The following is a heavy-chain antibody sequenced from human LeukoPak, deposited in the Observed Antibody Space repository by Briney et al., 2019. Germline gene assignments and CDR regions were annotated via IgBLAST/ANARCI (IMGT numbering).Heavy chain of an antibody. CDR1: GDSISSTSYY. D-gene: IGHD1-26*01. J-gene: IGHJ4*02. Sequence: SETLSLTCTVSGDSISSTSYYWGWIRQPPGKGLEWIGSIYYSGSTYYNPSLKSRVTISVDTSKNQFSLKLSSVTAADTAVYYCARESGSYYGLDYWGQGTLVTVSS. V-gene: IGHV4-39*07. CDR2: IYYSGST. CDR3: ARESGSYYGLDY.